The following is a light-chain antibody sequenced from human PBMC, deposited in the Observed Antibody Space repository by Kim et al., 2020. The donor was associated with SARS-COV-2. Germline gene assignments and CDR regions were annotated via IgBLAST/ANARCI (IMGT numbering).Light chain of an antibody. V-gene: IGLV2-23*02. CDR3: CSYAGSSTYV. CDR1: SSDVGSYNL. J-gene: IGLJ1*01. CDR2: EVS. Sequence: GQSIAIACTGTSSDVGSYNLVSWYQQHPGKAPKLMIYEVSKRRSGVSNRFSGSKSGNTASLTISGLQAEDEADYYCCSYAGSSTYVFGTGTKVTVL.